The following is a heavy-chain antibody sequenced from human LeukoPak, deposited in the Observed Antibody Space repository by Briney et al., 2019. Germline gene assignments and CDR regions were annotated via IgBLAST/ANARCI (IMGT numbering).Heavy chain of an antibody. J-gene: IGHJ4*02. D-gene: IGHD3-16*02. CDR2: INSDDATT. CDR3: AKFLSPVL. Sequence: GGSLRLSCAASGFTFRNYWMNWVRQVPGKGLMWFSCINSDDATTNYADSVKGRFTISRDNTKNMVYLQMNSLRAEDTAVYYCAKFLSPVLWGQGTLVTVSS. CDR1: GFTFRNYW. V-gene: IGHV3-74*01.